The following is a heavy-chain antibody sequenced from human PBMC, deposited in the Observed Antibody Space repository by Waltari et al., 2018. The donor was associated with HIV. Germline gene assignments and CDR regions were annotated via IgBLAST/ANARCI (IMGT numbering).Heavy chain of an antibody. J-gene: IGHJ3*02. CDR3: ARDPGGNYDSFAFDI. V-gene: IGHV3-21*01. CDR1: GFHFRSSS. D-gene: IGHD3-22*01. CDR2: ISGSPSYI. Sequence: EVQLVESGGGLVKPGGSLSLSCATSGFHFRSSSLNWVRQAPGKGLEWVSSISGSPSYIYYADSVKGRFTISRDNAKNSLYLQMNSLRAEDTAVYYCARDPGGNYDSFAFDIWGQGTMVTVSS.